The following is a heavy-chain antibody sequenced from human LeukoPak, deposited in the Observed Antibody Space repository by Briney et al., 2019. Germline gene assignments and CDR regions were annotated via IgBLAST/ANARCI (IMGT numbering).Heavy chain of an antibody. CDR1: GRSFSGYY. Sequence: SDTLSPTHAVYGRSFSGYYWSWIRQPPGEGLEWIVEINHGGSNNYNPSLKGRVTISVDTSKNQFSLKLSSVTAADTAVYYCARSSLFFGEYYYGSGSLAKRYYFDYWGQGTLVTVSS. CDR2: INHGGSN. CDR3: ARSSLFFGEYYYGSGSLAKRYYFDY. D-gene: IGHD3-10*01. J-gene: IGHJ4*02. V-gene: IGHV4-34*01.